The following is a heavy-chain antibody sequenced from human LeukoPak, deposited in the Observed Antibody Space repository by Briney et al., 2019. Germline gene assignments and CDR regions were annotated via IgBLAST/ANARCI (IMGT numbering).Heavy chain of an antibody. V-gene: IGHV3-30*04. Sequence: GGSLRLSCAASGFTFSSYAMHWVRQAPGKGLEWVAVISYDGSNKYYADSVKGRFTISRDNSKNTLYLQMNSLRAEDTAVYYCARDLDTAMVIAPGYWGQGTLVTVSS. D-gene: IGHD5-18*01. CDR3: ARDLDTAMVIAPGY. CDR1: GFTFSSYA. CDR2: ISYDGSNK. J-gene: IGHJ4*02.